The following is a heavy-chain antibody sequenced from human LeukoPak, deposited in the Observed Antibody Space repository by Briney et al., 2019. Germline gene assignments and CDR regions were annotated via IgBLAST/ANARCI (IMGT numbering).Heavy chain of an antibody. CDR1: GYTFTSYD. Sequence: ASVKVSCKASGYTFTSYDINWVRQATGQGLEWMGWMNPNSGNTGYAQKFQGRVTMTRNTSISTAYMELSSLRSEDTAVYYCASLHNKDGYLDYWGQGTLVTVSS. D-gene: IGHD5-24*01. V-gene: IGHV1-8*01. J-gene: IGHJ4*02. CDR2: MNPNSGNT. CDR3: ASLHNKDGYLDY.